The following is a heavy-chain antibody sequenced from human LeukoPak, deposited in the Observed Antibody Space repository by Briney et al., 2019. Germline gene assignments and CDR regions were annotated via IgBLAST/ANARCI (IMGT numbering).Heavy chain of an antibody. CDR3: AKDYSPEN. Sequence: PGGSLRLYCAASGFTFSSYAMSRVRQAPGKGLEWVLANSGSGGSTYYADSVKGRFTISRDNTKNTLYLQMNSLRAEDTAVYYCAKDYSPENWGQGTLVTVSS. J-gene: IGHJ4*02. CDR2: NSGSGGST. CDR1: GFTFSSYA. V-gene: IGHV3-23*01. D-gene: IGHD6-13*01.